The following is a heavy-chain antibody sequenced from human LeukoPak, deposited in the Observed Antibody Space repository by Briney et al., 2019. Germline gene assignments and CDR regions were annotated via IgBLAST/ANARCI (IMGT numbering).Heavy chain of an antibody. CDR2: ISGNGGRT. J-gene: IGHJ4*02. CDR1: GFTFSSYW. CDR3: AKDGPGDFWSGYYLFDS. Sequence: GGSLRLSCAASGFTFSSYWMSWVRQAPGRGLEWVSGISGNGGRTSYADPVKGRFTISRDNSKNTLYLRMNSLRAEDTAVYYCAKDGPGDFWSGYYLFDSWGQGTLVTVSS. D-gene: IGHD3-3*01. V-gene: IGHV3-23*01.